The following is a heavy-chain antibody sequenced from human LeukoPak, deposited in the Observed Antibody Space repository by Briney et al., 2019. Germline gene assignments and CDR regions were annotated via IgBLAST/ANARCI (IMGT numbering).Heavy chain of an antibody. J-gene: IGHJ6*04. CDR1: GGTFSSCA. CDR2: IIPIFGTA. V-gene: IGHV1-69*01. Sequence: SVKVSFKASGGTFSSCAISWVRQAPGQGLEWMGGIIPIFGTANYAQKFQGRVTITADESTSTAYMELSSLRSEDTAVYYCARTRTEYCSSTSCYRHYYYGMDVWGKGTTVTVSS. D-gene: IGHD2-2*01. CDR3: ARTRTEYCSSTSCYRHYYYGMDV.